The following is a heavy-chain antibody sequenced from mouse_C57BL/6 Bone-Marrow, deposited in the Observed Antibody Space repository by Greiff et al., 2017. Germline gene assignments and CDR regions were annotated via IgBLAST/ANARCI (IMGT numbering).Heavy chain of an antibody. V-gene: IGHV1-64*01. Sequence: VQLQQPGAELVKPGASVKLSCKASGYTFTSYWMHWVKQRPGQGLEWIGMIHPNSGSTNYNEKFKSKATLTVDKSSSTAYMQLSSLTSEDSAVYYCARFMITVRGFAYWGQGTLVTVSA. D-gene: IGHD2-4*01. CDR3: ARFMITVRGFAY. CDR2: IHPNSGST. J-gene: IGHJ3*01. CDR1: GYTFTSYW.